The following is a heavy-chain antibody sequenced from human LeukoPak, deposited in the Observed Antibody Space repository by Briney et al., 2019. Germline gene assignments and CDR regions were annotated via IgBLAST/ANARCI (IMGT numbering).Heavy chain of an antibody. Sequence: GGSLRLSCAASGFTVSSNYMSWVRQAPGKGLEWVSVIYSGGSTYYADAVKGRFTISRDNSKNTLYLQMNSLRAEDTAVYYCARGPYSSSWYLSIGFDYWGQGTLVTVSS. CDR1: GFTVSSNY. V-gene: IGHV3-53*01. D-gene: IGHD6-13*01. CDR3: ARGPYSSSWYLSIGFDY. J-gene: IGHJ4*02. CDR2: IYSGGST.